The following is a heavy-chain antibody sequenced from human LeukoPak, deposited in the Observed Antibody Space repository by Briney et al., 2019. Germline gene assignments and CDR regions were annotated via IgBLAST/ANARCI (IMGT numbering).Heavy chain of an antibody. Sequence: GGSLRLSCAASGFTLSDHYMDWVRQAPGKGLEWVGRTRNRANSYTTDYAASVKGRFTISRDDLKSSLYLQMNSLRTEDTAVYYCARAPDPRDGYKFVSGRYFDYWGQGTLVTVSS. D-gene: IGHD5-24*01. CDR1: GFTLSDHY. CDR2: TRNRANSYTT. V-gene: IGHV3-72*01. CDR3: ARAPDPRDGYKFVSGRYFDY. J-gene: IGHJ4*02.